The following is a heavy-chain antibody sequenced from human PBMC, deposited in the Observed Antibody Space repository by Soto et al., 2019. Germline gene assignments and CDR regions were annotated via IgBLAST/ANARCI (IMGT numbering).Heavy chain of an antibody. CDR3: AREGSYYFDSRNDY. J-gene: IGHJ4*02. V-gene: IGHV1-46*01. Sequence: QVQLVQSGAEVKRPGASVKISCEASGYTFSNHYIHWVRQAPGQGLEWIGIINPSGGTASNAQKFQGRVTMTRDTPASTAYLMLRSLTSGDTAVYYCAREGSYYFDSRNDYWGQGTLVTVSS. CDR1: GYTFSNHY. CDR2: INPSGGTA. D-gene: IGHD3-22*01.